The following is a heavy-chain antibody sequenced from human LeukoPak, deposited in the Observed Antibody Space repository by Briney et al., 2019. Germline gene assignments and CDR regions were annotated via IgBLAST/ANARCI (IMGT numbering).Heavy chain of an antibody. D-gene: IGHD2-21*02. CDR1: GYSFTTYW. J-gene: IGHJ3*02. CDR3: ARRDGPLDI. Sequence: GESLKISCKASGYSFTTYWIGWVRQMPGKGLEWMGIIYPSDSDTRYNPSFQGQVTMSADRSTTTAYLQWSSLKASDTAIYYCARRDGPLDIWGQGTMVTVSS. V-gene: IGHV5-51*01. CDR2: IYPSDSDT.